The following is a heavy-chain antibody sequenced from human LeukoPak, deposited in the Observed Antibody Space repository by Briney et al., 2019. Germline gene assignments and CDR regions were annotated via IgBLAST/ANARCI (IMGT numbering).Heavy chain of an antibody. CDR2: IYTGGTT. CDR3: AREAAGYHYYYGMDV. D-gene: IGHD6-13*01. CDR1: GFTVSSNY. V-gene: IGHV3-53*01. Sequence: GGSLRLSCATSGFTVSSNYMSWVRQAQGKGLEWVALIYTGGTTSYADSVKGRFTISRDNSKNTLYLQMDSLRAEDTAVYYCAREAAGYHYYYGMDVWGQGTTVTVSS. J-gene: IGHJ6*02.